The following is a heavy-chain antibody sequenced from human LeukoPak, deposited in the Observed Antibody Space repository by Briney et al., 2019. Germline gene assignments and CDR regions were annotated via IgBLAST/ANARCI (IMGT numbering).Heavy chain of an antibody. CDR1: GFNFRAYW. Sequence: GGSLRLSCTTSGFNFRAYWMGWVCQAPGKGLEWVANIHQHGSKENYLDSVKGRFTISRDNAKMSLYLQMNSLRVEDTAVYYCAAYSTRNAREFQSWGQGTLVTVSS. CDR2: IHQHGSKE. J-gene: IGHJ1*01. D-gene: IGHD4-11*01. CDR3: AAYSTRNAREFQS. V-gene: IGHV3-7*01.